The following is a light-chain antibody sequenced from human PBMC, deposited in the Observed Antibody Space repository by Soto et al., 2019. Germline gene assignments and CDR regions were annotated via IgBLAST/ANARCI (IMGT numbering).Light chain of an antibody. CDR1: SSNIGSYY. CDR3: AAWDDSLSGWV. J-gene: IGLJ3*02. CDR2: SNN. V-gene: IGLV1-47*02. Sequence: VLTQPPSASGTPGQRVTISCSGSSSNIGSYYVYWYQQLPGTAPKLLIYSNNQRPSGVPDRFSGSKSGTSASLAISGLRSEDEADYYCAAWDDSLSGWVFGGGTKLTVL.